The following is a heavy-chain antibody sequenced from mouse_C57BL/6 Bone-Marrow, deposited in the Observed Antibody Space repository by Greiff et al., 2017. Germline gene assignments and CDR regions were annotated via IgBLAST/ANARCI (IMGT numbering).Heavy chain of an antibody. V-gene: IGHV1-15*01. J-gene: IGHJ2*01. CDR1: GYTFTDYE. CDR2: IDPETGGT. Sequence: VKVVEPGAELVRPGASVTLSCKASGYTFTDYEMHWVKQTPVHGLEWIGAIDPETGGTAYNQKFKGKAILTVDKSSSTSYMELRSLTSEDSAVXYCKRGGDITTVVADYWGQGTTLTVSS. CDR3: KRGGDITTVVADY. D-gene: IGHD1-1*01.